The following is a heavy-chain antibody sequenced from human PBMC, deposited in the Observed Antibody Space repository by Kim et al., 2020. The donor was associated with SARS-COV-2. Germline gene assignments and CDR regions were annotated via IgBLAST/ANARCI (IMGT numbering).Heavy chain of an antibody. Sequence: GGSLRLSCAASGFTFNKVWMSWVRQAPGKGLEWVGRIKSKADGGTTDYAAPVRGRFTISRDDSKNTLYLQMNTLKIEDTAVYYCTAYDILTEYVDYWGQGTLVTVSS. D-gene: IGHD3-9*01. V-gene: IGHV3-15*01. CDR2: IKSKADGGTT. CDR1: GFTFNKVW. CDR3: TAYDILTEYVDY. J-gene: IGHJ4*02.